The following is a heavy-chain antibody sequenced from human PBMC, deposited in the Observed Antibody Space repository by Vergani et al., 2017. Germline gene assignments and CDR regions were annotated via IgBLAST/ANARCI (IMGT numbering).Heavy chain of an antibody. V-gene: IGHV3-30*19. CDR1: GFTFTNYD. Sequence: QVQLVESGGGVVQPGRSLRVSCAGSGFTFTNYDMHWVRQAPGKGLEWVAVISIYGSITHYGDSVKGRVTITRDNSKNTLYLQMTSLRGDDTAIYYCGRDAFKGKPDVVDIWGQGTMVTVSS. CDR3: GRDAFKGKPDVVDI. CDR2: ISIYGSIT. J-gene: IGHJ3*02.